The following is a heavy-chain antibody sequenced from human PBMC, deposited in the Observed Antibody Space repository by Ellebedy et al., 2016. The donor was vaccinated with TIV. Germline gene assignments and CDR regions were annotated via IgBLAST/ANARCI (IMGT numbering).Heavy chain of an antibody. D-gene: IGHD3-3*02. Sequence: AASVKVSCKASGYTLMSYGICWVRQAPGQGLEWMGWVSPYDGNTNYAQKFQGRVTMTIDTSISTAYMELSRLRSDDTAVYYCARGGHSIEIDYWGQGTLVTVSS. V-gene: IGHV1-18*01. CDR2: VSPYDGNT. CDR1: GYTLMSYG. CDR3: ARGGHSIEIDY. J-gene: IGHJ4*02.